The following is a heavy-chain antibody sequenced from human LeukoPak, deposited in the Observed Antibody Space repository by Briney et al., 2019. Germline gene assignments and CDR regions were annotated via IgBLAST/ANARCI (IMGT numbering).Heavy chain of an antibody. V-gene: IGHV4-31*03. Sequence: SQTLSHTCTVSGGSISSGGYYWSWIRQHPGKGLEWIGYIYYSGSTYYNPSLKSRVTISVDTSKNQFSLKLSSVTAADTAVYYCARTRYDFWSGTDMDVWGQGTTVTVSS. CDR3: ARTRYDFWSGTDMDV. D-gene: IGHD3-3*01. CDR1: GGSISSGGYY. CDR2: IYYSGST. J-gene: IGHJ6*02.